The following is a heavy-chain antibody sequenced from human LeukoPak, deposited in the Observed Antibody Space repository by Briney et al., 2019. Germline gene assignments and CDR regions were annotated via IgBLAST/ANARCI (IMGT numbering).Heavy chain of an antibody. D-gene: IGHD2-15*01. J-gene: IGHJ5*02. V-gene: IGHV3-23*01. CDR3: AKLEGGCSGGSCYGNWFDP. CDR1: GFSFSNYA. CDR2: ISGSGGRT. Sequence: GGSLRLSCAASGFSFSNYAMNWVRQAPGKGLEWVSGISGSGGRTYYADSVKGRFSISRDNSKNTLYLQMNSLRAEDTAVYYCAKLEGGCSGGSCYGNWFDPWGQGTLVTVSS.